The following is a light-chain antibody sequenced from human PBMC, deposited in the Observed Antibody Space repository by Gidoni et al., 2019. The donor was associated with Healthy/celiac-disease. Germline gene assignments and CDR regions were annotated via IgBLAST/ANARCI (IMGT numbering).Light chain of an antibody. V-gene: IGLV3-19*01. CDR1: SLRSYY. CDR3: NPWDSSGNPVV. Sequence: SSELTQDPAVSVALGQTVRITCQGDSLRSYYTSWYQQKTGQAPVLVIYGKNNRPSGIPDRFSGSSSGNTASLTITWAQAEDEADYYCNPWDSSGNPVVFGGGTKLTVL. J-gene: IGLJ2*01. CDR2: GKN.